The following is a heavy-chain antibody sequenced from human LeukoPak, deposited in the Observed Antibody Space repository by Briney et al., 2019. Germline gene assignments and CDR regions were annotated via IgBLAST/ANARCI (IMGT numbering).Heavy chain of an antibody. Sequence: GRSLRLSCAASGFTFSSYAMHWVRQAPGKGLEWVAVISYDGSNKYYADSVKGRFTISRDNSKNTLYLQMNSLRAEDTAVYYCARASAGPKIDYWGQGTLVTVSS. CDR2: ISYDGSNK. D-gene: IGHD3-10*01. CDR1: GFTFSSYA. V-gene: IGHV3-30*04. J-gene: IGHJ4*02. CDR3: ARASAGPKIDY.